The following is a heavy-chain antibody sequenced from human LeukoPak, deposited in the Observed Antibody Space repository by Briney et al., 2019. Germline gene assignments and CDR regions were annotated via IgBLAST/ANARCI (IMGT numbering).Heavy chain of an antibody. CDR2: IYPGDSDT. D-gene: IGHD6-6*01. Sequence: GESLQISCKGSGYSFTSYWIGWVRQMPGKGLEWMGIIYPGDSDTIYSPSFQGQVTISADKSISTAYLQWSSLKASDTAIYYRARRSSIATRLFDYWGQGTLVTVSS. V-gene: IGHV5-51*01. CDR1: GYSFTSYW. CDR3: ARRSSIATRLFDY. J-gene: IGHJ4*02.